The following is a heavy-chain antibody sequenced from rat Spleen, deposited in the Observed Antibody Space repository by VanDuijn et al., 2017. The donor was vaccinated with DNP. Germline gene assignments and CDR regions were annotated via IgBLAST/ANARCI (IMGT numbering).Heavy chain of an antibody. V-gene: IGHV3-1*01. CDR3: ARSIFDYSNYIPFDY. Sequence: EVQLQESGPGLVKPSQSLSLTCSVTGYSITSNYWAWIRKFPGDKMEWMGYISYSGSTGYHPSLKSRISITRDTSKNQFFLHLNSVTTEDTATYYCARSIFDYSNYIPFDYWGQGVMVTVSS. D-gene: IGHD1-2*01. CDR1: GYSITSNY. CDR2: ISYSGST. J-gene: IGHJ2*01.